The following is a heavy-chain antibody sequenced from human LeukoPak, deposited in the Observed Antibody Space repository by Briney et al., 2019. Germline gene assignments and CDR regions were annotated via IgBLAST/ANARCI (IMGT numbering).Heavy chain of an antibody. Sequence: PGGSLRLSCAASGFTVSSNYMSWVRQAPGKGLEWVSVIYSGGSTYYADSVKGRFTVSRDNSKNTLYLQMNSLRAEDTSVYYCAKDAIYYYDSRGYYYPDYWGQGTLVTVSS. D-gene: IGHD3-22*01. J-gene: IGHJ4*02. CDR1: GFTVSSNY. CDR3: AKDAIYYYDSRGYYYPDY. CDR2: IYSGGST. V-gene: IGHV3-53*05.